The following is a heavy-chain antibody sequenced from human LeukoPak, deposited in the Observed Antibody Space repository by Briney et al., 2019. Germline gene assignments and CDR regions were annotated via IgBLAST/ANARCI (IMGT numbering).Heavy chain of an antibody. CDR1: GFTFSDYY. J-gene: IGHJ4*02. CDR2: ISSSGSTI. Sequence: GGSLRLSCAASGFTFSDYYMNWIRQAPGKGLERVSYISSSGSTIYYADSVKGRFTISRDNAKNSLYLQMNSLRAEDAAVYYCARDGKTGYCSTTSCYTNHYFDYWGQGTLVTVSS. CDR3: ARDGKTGYCSTTSCYTNHYFDY. V-gene: IGHV3-11*04. D-gene: IGHD2-2*02.